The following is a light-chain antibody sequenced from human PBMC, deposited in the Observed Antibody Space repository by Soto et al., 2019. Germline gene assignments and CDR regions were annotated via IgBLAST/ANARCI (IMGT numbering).Light chain of an antibody. CDR2: DAS. CDR3: QQYNSYPWT. Sequence: DIPMTQSPSALSVSVGDRVTITCRTSQNINAWLAWYQQRPGQAPKLLIYDASTVQSGVPSRFSGSGSGTEFTLTISSLQPDDFATYYCQQYNSYPWTFGQGTKVDIK. CDR1: QNINAW. V-gene: IGKV1-5*01. J-gene: IGKJ1*01.